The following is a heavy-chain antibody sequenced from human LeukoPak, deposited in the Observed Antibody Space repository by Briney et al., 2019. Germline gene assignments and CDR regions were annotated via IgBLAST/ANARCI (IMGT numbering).Heavy chain of an antibody. J-gene: IGHJ4*02. V-gene: IGHV1-69*05. CDR3: ARDRPDIVGVSREFDY. CDR1: GGTFSSYA. Sequence: SVKVSCKASGGTFSSYAISWVRQAPGQGLEWMGGIIPIFGTANYAQKFQGRVTITTDESTSTAYMELSSLRSEDTAVYYCARDRPDIVGVSREFDYWGQGTLVTVSS. D-gene: IGHD1-26*01. CDR2: IIPIFGTA.